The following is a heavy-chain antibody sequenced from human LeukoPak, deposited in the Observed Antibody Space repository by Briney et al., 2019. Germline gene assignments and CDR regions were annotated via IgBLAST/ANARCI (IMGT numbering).Heavy chain of an antibody. J-gene: IGHJ6*02. Sequence: PGGSLRLSCAASGFTFSSYGMHWVRQAPGKGLEWVAVISYDGSNKYYADSVKGRFTISRDNSKNTLYLQMNSLRAEDTAVYYCARNGIYSSYYYYGMDVWGQGTTVTVSS. CDR1: GFTFSSYG. V-gene: IGHV3-30*03. CDR2: ISYDGSNK. D-gene: IGHD6-13*01. CDR3: ARNGIYSSYYYYGMDV.